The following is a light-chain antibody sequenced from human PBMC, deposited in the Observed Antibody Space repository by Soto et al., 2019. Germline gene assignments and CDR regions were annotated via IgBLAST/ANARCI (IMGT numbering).Light chain of an antibody. CDR3: QQYGRSPLMYT. V-gene: IGKV3-20*01. CDR1: QSITRNF. CDR2: GAS. J-gene: IGKJ2*01. Sequence: EIVLTQSPGTLSLSPGERATLSCRASQSITRNFLACYQQKPGQAPRLLIYGASTRAAGVPDRFSASGSGTDFTLTITRLEPEDFAVYYCQQYGRSPLMYTFGQGTKLGVK.